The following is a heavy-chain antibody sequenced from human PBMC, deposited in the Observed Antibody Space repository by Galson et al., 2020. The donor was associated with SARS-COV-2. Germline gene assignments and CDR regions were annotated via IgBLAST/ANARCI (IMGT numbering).Heavy chain of an antibody. D-gene: IGHD3-3*01. V-gene: IGHV3-9*01. J-gene: IGHJ5*02. CDR2: ISWNSGSI. CDR3: AKAEPIFGVVLYNWFDP. CDR1: GFTFDDYA. Sequence: SLKISCAASGFTFDDYAMHWVRQAPGKGLEWVSGISWNSGSIGYADSVKGRFTISRDNAKNSLYLQMNSLRAEDTALYYCAKAEPIFGVVLYNWFDPWGQGTLVTVSS.